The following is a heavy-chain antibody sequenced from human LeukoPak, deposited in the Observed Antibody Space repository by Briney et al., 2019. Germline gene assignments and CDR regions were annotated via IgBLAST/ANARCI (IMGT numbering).Heavy chain of an antibody. V-gene: IGHV1-2*02. CDR3: ARKPSPYGSGSYPFDY. Sequence: ASVKVSCKASGYTFTGHYMQWVRQAPGQGLEWLGWINPNSGGTDYAQKFQGRVTMTRDTSISTAYMELSRLRSDDTAVYYCARKPSPYGSGSYPFDYWGQGTLVTVSS. CDR1: GYTFTGHY. CDR2: INPNSGGT. D-gene: IGHD3-10*01. J-gene: IGHJ4*02.